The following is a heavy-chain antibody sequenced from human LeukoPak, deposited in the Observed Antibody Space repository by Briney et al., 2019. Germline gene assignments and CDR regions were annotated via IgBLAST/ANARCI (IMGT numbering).Heavy chain of an antibody. Sequence: GGSLRLSCAASGFTVSSNYMSWVRQAPGKGLEWVSVIYSGGSTYYADSVKGRFTISRDNSKNTLYLQMNSLRAEDTAVYYCAKAVTVTTHYYGMDVWGQGTTVTVSS. J-gene: IGHJ6*02. CDR3: AKAVTVTTHYYGMDV. D-gene: IGHD4-11*01. V-gene: IGHV3-66*01. CDR2: IYSGGST. CDR1: GFTVSSNY.